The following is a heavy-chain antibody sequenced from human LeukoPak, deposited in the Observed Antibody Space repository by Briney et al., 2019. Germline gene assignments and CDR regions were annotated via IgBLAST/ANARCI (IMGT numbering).Heavy chain of an antibody. CDR3: ARGYYFGLDV. CDR1: GGSISSLY. Sequence: SETLSLTCTVSGGSISSLYCNWIRQPPGKGPEWIGYIHSSGSMSSNPSLKSRVAMSIDTSKKQVSLRLNSVTPTDTAVYYCARGYYFGLDVWGLGTTVTVSS. CDR2: IHSSGSM. J-gene: IGHJ6*02. V-gene: IGHV4-4*09.